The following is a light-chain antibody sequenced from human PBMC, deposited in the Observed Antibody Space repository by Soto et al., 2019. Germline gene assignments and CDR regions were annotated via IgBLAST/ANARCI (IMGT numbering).Light chain of an antibody. CDR3: QQYNNWRT. Sequence: EIVMTQSPATLSVSPGERATLSCRASQSVSSNLAWYQQKPGQAHRLLIYGASTRATGIPARFSGSGSGTESTLTISSLQSEDFAVYYCQQYNNWRTFGQGTKVEIK. CDR1: QSVSSN. J-gene: IGKJ1*01. CDR2: GAS. V-gene: IGKV3-15*01.